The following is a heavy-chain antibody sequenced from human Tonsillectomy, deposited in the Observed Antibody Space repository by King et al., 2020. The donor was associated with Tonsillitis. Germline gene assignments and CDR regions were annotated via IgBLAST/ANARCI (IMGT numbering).Heavy chain of an antibody. D-gene: IGHD5-18*01. Sequence: QLVQSGAEVKKPGESLKISCKASGYSFTNYWIGWVRQMPGKGLEWMGIIYPGDSDTRYSPSFQGQVTISADKSINIAYLQWSSLKASDTAIYYCVRRPDTAMVKDWYFDLWGRGTLVTVSS. J-gene: IGHJ2*01. CDR3: VRRPDTAMVKDWYFDL. CDR1: GYSFTNYW. V-gene: IGHV5-51*03. CDR2: IYPGDSDT.